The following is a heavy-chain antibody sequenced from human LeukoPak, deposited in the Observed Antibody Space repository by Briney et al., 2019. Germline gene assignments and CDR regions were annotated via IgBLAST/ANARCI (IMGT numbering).Heavy chain of an antibody. CDR3: ARVNVLRFLAGAFDI. CDR1: GFTFSSYA. V-gene: IGHV3-30*04. Sequence: GGSLRLSCAASGFTFSSYAMHWVRQAPGKGLEWVAVMSYDGSNKYYADSVKGRFTISRDNSKNTLYLQMNSLRAEDTAVYYCARVNVLRFLAGAFDIWGQGTMVTVSS. D-gene: IGHD3-3*01. J-gene: IGHJ3*02. CDR2: MSYDGSNK.